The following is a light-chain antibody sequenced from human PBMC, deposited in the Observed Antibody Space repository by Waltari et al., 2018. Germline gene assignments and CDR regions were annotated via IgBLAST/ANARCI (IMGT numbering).Light chain of an antibody. Sequence: QSVLTQPPSVSAAPGQKVTISCPGSSPTIDLNDVSWYQHPPGTAPHLLIYDNNKRPSGIPDRISASKSGTSAMLGIAGLQTGDEADYYCGTWDDSLRGGLFGGGTKLTVL. CDR1: SPTIDLND. V-gene: IGLV1-51*01. CDR3: GTWDDSLRGGL. CDR2: DNN. J-gene: IGLJ3*02.